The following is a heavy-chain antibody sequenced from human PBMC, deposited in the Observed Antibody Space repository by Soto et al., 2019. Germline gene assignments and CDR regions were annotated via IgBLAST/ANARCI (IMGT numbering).Heavy chain of an antibody. D-gene: IGHD4-17*01. CDR1: GFNFSSYA. J-gene: IGHJ4*02. CDR3: AKDPGPYGDYEIYYFDY. V-gene: IGHV3-23*01. CDR2: ISGSGGST. Sequence: GGSLRLSCAASGFNFSSYAMSWVRQAPGKGLEWVSAISGSGGSTYYADSVKGRFTISRDNSKNTLYLQMNSLRAEDTAVYYCAKDPGPYGDYEIYYFDYWGQGTLVTVSS.